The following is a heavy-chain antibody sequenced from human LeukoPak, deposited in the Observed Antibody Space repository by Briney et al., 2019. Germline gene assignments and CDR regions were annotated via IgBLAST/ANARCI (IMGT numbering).Heavy chain of an antibody. CDR1: GYTFTSYY. J-gene: IGHJ3*02. V-gene: IGHV1-46*01. D-gene: IGHD3-10*01. CDR2: INPSGGST. CDR3: ARDSEGSDAFDI. Sequence: ASVKVSCKXSGYTFTSYYMHWVRQAPRQGLEWMGIINPSGGSTSYTQKFQGRVTMTRDTSTSTVYMELSSLRSEDTAVYYCARDSEGSDAFDIWGQGTMVTVSS.